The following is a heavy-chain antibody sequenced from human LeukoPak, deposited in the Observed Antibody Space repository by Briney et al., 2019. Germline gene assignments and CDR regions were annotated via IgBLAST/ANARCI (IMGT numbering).Heavy chain of an antibody. CDR2: INWNGGST. D-gene: IGHD5-18*01. Sequence: GGSLRLPCAASGFTSDDYGMSWVRQAPGKGLEWVSGINWNGGSTGYADSVKGRFTISRDNAKNSLYLQMNSLRAEDTALYYCARDLTPWSSYGSFDYWGQGTLVTVSS. V-gene: IGHV3-20*04. CDR1: GFTSDDYG. CDR3: ARDLTPWSSYGSFDY. J-gene: IGHJ4*02.